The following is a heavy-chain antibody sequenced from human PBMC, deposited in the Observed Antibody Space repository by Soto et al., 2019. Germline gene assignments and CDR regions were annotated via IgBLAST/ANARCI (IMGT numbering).Heavy chain of an antibody. D-gene: IGHD3-10*01. CDR3: ATLGGAYDSGTYF. V-gene: IGHV1-8*01. Sequence: ASVKVSCKASGYTFTRFDINWVRQATGQGLEWMGWMNPNSGNTDYAQKFQGRVTMTRNTSITTAYMELSSLRSEDTAVYYCATLGGAYDSGTYFWGQGTLVTVSS. CDR1: GYTFTRFD. CDR2: MNPNSGNT. J-gene: IGHJ4*02.